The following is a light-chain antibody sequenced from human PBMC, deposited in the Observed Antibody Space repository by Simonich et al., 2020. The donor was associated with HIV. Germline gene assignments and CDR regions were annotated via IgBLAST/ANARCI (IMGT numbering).Light chain of an antibody. Sequence: AIQLTQSPSSLSASVGDRVTITCRTSQDISSALAWYQQKPGKTPRVLIYDASRLESGFPSRFSGSGSGTDFTLTISGLQPEDFAVYYCQQYNGYPLTFGGGTKVEIK. V-gene: IGKV1-13*02. J-gene: IGKJ4*01. CDR1: QDISSA. CDR3: QQYNGYPLT. CDR2: DAS.